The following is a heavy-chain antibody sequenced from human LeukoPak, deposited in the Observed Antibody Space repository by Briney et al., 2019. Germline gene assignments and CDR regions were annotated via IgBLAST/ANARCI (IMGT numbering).Heavy chain of an antibody. CDR1: GFTVSLYG. CDR3: AKDLRPYCSSSSCSTPFDY. CDR2: TWYDGSNT. V-gene: IGHV3-33*06. D-gene: IGHD2-2*01. Sequence: GGSLRLSCAASGFTVSLYGMHWVRQAPGKGLEWVAMTWYDGSNTYYADSLRGRFTIARGNSKNTLYLQMNSLRAEDMAVYYCAKDLRPYCSSSSCSTPFDYWGQGTLVTVSS. J-gene: IGHJ4*02.